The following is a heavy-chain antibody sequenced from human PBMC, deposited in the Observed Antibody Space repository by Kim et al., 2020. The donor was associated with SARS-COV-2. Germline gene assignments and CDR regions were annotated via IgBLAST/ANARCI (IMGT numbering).Heavy chain of an antibody. CDR3: ARELVVPAAINYYYGMDV. Sequence: GGSLRLSCAASGFTFSSYSMNWVRQAPGKGLEWVSSISSSSSYIYYADSVKGRFTISRDNAKNSLYLQMNSLRAEDTAVYYCARELVVPAAINYYYGMDVWGQGTTVTVSS. J-gene: IGHJ6*02. D-gene: IGHD2-2*02. V-gene: IGHV3-21*01. CDR1: GFTFSSYS. CDR2: ISSSSSYI.